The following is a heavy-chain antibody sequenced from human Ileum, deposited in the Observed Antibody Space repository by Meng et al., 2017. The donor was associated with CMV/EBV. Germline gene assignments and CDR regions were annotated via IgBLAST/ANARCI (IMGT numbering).Heavy chain of an antibody. CDR2: IYRGDDK. Sequence: TPLQCSGPTLVKPTQTLTLTCSFSGFSPSTSVEVVGWIRQPPGKALEWLALIYRGDDKRYSPSLNSRLTIAKDTSKNEVVLTLTNMGPIDTGTYYCAHFVGGYYPSRPDYWGQGTLVTVSS. CDR3: AHFVGGYYPSRPDY. J-gene: IGHJ4*02. V-gene: IGHV2-5*02. CDR1: GFSPSTSVEV. D-gene: IGHD1-26*01.